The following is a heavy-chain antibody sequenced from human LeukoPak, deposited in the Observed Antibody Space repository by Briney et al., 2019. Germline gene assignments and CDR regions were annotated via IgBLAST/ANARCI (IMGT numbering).Heavy chain of an antibody. CDR1: GGSISSGGYY. Sequence: SQTLSLTCTVSGGSISSGGYYWSWIRQHPGKGLGWIGYIYYSGSTYYNPSLKSRVTISVDTSKNQFSLKLSSVTAADTAVYYCARDQSRTNWFDPWGQGTLVTVSS. CDR2: IYYSGST. V-gene: IGHV4-31*03. J-gene: IGHJ5*02. D-gene: IGHD6-13*01. CDR3: ARDQSRTNWFDP.